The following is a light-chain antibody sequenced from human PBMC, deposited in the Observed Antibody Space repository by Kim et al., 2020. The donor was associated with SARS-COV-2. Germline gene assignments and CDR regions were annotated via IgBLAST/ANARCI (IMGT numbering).Light chain of an antibody. V-gene: IGKV3-20*01. CDR1: QSVSGSF. J-gene: IGKJ1*01. CDR3: QYYDSSPSWT. CDR2: DAS. Sequence: EIVLTQSPGTLSLSPGERATLPCRASQSVSGSFLAWYQQKPGQAPRLLIFDASNRATGTPDRFSGSGSGTDFTLTISRLEPEDFAVYYCQYYDSSPSWTFGQGTKVDIK.